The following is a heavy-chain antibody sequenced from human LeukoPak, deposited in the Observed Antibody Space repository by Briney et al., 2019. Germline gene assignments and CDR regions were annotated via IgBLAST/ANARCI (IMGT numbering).Heavy chain of an antibody. CDR3: ARERESLWSGYPGHMDV. J-gene: IGHJ6*03. V-gene: IGHV3-48*01. D-gene: IGHD3-3*01. Sequence: GGSLRLSCAASGFTFSSYSMNWVHQAPGKGLEWVSYISSSSSTIYYADSVKGRFTISRDNAKNSLYLQMNSLRAEDTAVYYCARERESLWSGYPGHMDVWGKGTTVTVSS. CDR1: GFTFSSYS. CDR2: ISSSSSTI.